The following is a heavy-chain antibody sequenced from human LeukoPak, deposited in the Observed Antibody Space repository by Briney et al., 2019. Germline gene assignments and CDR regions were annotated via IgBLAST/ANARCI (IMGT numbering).Heavy chain of an antibody. CDR1: GFTFSSYA. CDR2: ISGSGGST. J-gene: IGHJ6*04. Sequence: GGPLRLSCVASGFTFSSYAMSWVRQAPGKGLEWVSVISGSGGSTYYADSVKGRFTISRDKSKNTLYLQMNSLRAEDTAVYYCAKDLNYYYYGMDVWGKGTTVTVSS. CDR3: AKDLNYYYYGMDV. V-gene: IGHV3-23*01.